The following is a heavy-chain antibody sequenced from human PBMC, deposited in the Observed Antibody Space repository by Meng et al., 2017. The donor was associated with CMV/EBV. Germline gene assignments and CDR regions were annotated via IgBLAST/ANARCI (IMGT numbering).Heavy chain of an antibody. D-gene: IGHD5-18*01. J-gene: IGHJ4*02. CDR2: INPNSGGT. CDR3: ATLAVGVGYSYGPDY. Sequence: SVKVSCKASGYTFTGYYMHWVRQAPGQGLEWMGWINPNSGGTNYAQKFQGRVTMTRDTSISTAYMELSRLRSDDTAVYYCATLAVGVGYSYGPDYWGQGTLVTVSS. V-gene: IGHV1-2*02. CDR1: GYTFTGYY.